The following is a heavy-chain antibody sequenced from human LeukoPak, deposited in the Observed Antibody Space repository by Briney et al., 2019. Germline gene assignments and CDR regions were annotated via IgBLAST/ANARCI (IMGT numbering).Heavy chain of an antibody. D-gene: IGHD3-22*01. CDR1: GYTFTGYY. J-gene: IGHJ4*02. CDR3: ARVDDREHYYDSSGPRKLFDY. V-gene: IGHV1-2*02. CDR2: INPDSGGT. Sequence: GASVKVSCKASGYTFTGYYMHWVRQAPGQGLEWMGWINPDSGGTKYAQKFQGRVTMTRDTSISTAYMELSRLRSDDTALYYCARVDDREHYYDSSGPRKLFDYWGQGTLVTVSS.